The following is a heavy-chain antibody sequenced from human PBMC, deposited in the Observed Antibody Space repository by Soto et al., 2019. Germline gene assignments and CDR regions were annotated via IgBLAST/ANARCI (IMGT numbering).Heavy chain of an antibody. CDR1: GGSFSGYY. CDR2: INHSGST. CDR3: ARGSDYDSSGSQSRYFDY. J-gene: IGHJ4*02. Sequence: PSETLSLTCAVYGGSFSGYYWSWIRQPPGKGLEWIGEINHSGSTNYNPSLKSRVTISVDTSKNQFSLKLSSVTAADTAVYYCARGSDYDSSGSQSRYFDYWGQGTLVTVSS. D-gene: IGHD3-22*01. V-gene: IGHV4-34*01.